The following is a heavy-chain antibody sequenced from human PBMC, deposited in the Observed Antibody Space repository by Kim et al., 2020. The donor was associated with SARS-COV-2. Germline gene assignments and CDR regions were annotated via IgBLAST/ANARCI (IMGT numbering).Heavy chain of an antibody. Sequence: ASVKVSCKASGYSFIDYYMYWVRQVPGQGLEWVGWINPKTGGIVYAQKFQGRVTMTRDTSISTAYMEVSSLTSVDTAIYYCARVKGDVETAMFIAYWGQGTLVTVSS. V-gene: IGHV1-2*02. CDR1: GYSFIDYY. CDR3: ARVKGDVETAMFIAY. CDR2: INPKTGGI. J-gene: IGHJ4*02. D-gene: IGHD5-18*01.